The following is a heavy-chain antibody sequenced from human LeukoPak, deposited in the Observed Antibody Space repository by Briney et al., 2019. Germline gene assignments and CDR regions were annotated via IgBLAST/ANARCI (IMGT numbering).Heavy chain of an antibody. V-gene: IGHV3-72*01. Sequence: GGSLRLSXAASGFTFSDHYMDWVRQAPGKGLEWVGRTRNKANSYTTEYAASVKGRFTISRDDSKNSLYLQMNSLKTEDTAVYYCARGVLGYDSSGYYYIGYYFDYWGQGTLVTVSS. J-gene: IGHJ4*02. CDR3: ARGVLGYDSSGYYYIGYYFDY. CDR2: TRNKANSYTT. D-gene: IGHD3-22*01. CDR1: GFTFSDHY.